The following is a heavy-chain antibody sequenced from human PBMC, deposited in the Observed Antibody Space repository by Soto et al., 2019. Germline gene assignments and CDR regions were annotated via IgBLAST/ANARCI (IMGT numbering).Heavy chain of an antibody. CDR1: GHNCHKYA. D-gene: IGHD2-2*01. V-gene: IGHV3-23*01. J-gene: IGHJ4*02. Sequence: EVQLLESGGGLVQPGGSLRRSCVASGHNCHKYAMSWVRQAPGKGLEWVSGISGSGGSTYYADSVRGRFTISRVDSKNTLSFKMNRLGAEDMAVYYCAKGSRVLGVGPAALSWGQGNLVTVSS. CDR3: AKGSRVLGVGPAALS. CDR2: ISGSGGST.